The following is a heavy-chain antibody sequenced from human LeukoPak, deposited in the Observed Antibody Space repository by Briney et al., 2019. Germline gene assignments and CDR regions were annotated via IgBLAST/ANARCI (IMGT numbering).Heavy chain of an antibody. CDR1: GFTFSSYA. J-gene: IGHJ3*02. V-gene: IGHV3-23*01. D-gene: IGHD2-2*01. CDR3: AKHLRSDRPQAPDDAFDI. Sequence: GGSLRLSCAASGFTFSSYAMSWVRQAPGKGLEWVSAISGSGGSTYYADSVKGRFTISRDNSKNTLYLQMNSLRAEDTAVYYCAKHLRSDRPQAPDDAFDIWGQGTMATVSS. CDR2: ISGSGGST.